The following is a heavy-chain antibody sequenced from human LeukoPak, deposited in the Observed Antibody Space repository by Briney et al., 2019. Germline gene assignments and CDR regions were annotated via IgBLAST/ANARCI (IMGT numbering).Heavy chain of an antibody. Sequence: ASVKVSCTASGYTFTGYYMHWVRQAPGQELEWMGWIKPNSGGTNYAQKFQGRVTMTTDTSISTAYMELSRMRSDDTAVYYCAMEGTYYGSGTFDYWGQGTLVTVSS. D-gene: IGHD3-10*01. CDR2: IKPNSGGT. CDR3: AMEGTYYGSGTFDY. CDR1: GYTFTGYY. V-gene: IGHV1-2*02. J-gene: IGHJ4*02.